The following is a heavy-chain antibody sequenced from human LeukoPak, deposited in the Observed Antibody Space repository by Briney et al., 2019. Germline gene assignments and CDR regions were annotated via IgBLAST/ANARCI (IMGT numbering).Heavy chain of an antibody. V-gene: IGHV3-64*01. CDR2: ISSNGGST. CDR1: GFTFSSYA. D-gene: IGHD4-17*01. J-gene: IGHJ3*02. Sequence: GGSLRLSCAASGFTFSSYAMHWVRQAPGKGLEYVSAISSNGGSTYYANSVKGRFTISRDNSKNTLYLQMGSLRAEDMAVYYCARDSTHDYGDYDAFDIWGQGTMVTVSS. CDR3: ARDSTHDYGDYDAFDI.